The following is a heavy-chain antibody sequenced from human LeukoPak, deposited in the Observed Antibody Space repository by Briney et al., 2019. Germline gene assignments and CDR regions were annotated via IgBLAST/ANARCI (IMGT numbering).Heavy chain of an antibody. CDR3: AKWGDYDILTGYYDSDY. CDR2: IVGSGSST. V-gene: IGHV3-23*01. CDR1: GCTFRNYA. J-gene: IGHJ4*02. D-gene: IGHD3-9*01. Sequence: GASLRLSCAASGCTFRNYAMSWVRQAPGKGLEWVSAIVGSGSSTYYADSVKGRFTISRDNSKNTLYLQLNRLRAEDTAVYYCAKWGDYDILTGYYDSDYWGQGTLVTVSS.